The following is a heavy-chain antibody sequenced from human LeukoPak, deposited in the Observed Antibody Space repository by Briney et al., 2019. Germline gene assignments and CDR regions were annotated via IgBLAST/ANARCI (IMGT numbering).Heavy chain of an antibody. J-gene: IGHJ5*02. CDR2: INHSGST. Sequence: SETLSLTCAVYGGSFSGYYWSWIRQPPGKGLEWIGEINHSGSTNYNPSLKSRVTISVDTSKNQFSLKLSSVTAADTAVYYCARPREVYCSGGSCGVDPWGQGTLVTVSS. V-gene: IGHV4-34*01. D-gene: IGHD2-15*01. CDR3: ARPREVYCSGGSCGVDP. CDR1: GGSFSGYY.